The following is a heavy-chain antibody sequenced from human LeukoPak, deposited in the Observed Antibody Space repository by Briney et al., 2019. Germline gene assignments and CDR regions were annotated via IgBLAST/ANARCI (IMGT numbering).Heavy chain of an antibody. CDR1: GASISSYY. Sequence: SETLSLTCTVSGASISSYYWTWIRQPAGRGLEWIGRVSASGNTRYNPSLESRVTMSVDTSKNQFSLSLTSVTAADTGVYFCATGLAGNYDFNCFDPWGQGTLVTVSS. D-gene: IGHD1-7*01. V-gene: IGHV4-4*07. CDR2: VSASGNT. J-gene: IGHJ5*02. CDR3: ATGLAGNYDFNCFDP.